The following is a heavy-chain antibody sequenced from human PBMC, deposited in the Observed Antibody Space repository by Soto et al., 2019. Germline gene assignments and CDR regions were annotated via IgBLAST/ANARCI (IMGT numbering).Heavy chain of an antibody. V-gene: IGHV1-69*01. J-gene: IGHJ5*02. D-gene: IGHD3-10*01. CDR1: GGTFSSYA. Sequence: QVQLVQSGAEVKKPGSSVKVSCKASGGTFSSYAISWVRQAPGQGLEWMGGIIPIFGTANYAQKFQGRVTITADESTSTAYMELSSVRSEDTAVYYCARAVMGTYYYGSGSYYTSTDWFDPWGQGTLVTVSS. CDR2: IIPIFGTA. CDR3: ARAVMGTYYYGSGSYYTSTDWFDP.